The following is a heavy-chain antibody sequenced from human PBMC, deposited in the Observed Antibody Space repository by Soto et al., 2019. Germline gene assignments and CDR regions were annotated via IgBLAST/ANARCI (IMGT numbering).Heavy chain of an antibody. Sequence: SETLSLTCSVSGVSVSYYRWTWIRLTPKKELKWIGFIHYNGRTDSRNSIKSRVTISLDMSKNHVSLILKYVNIEDSEIYYCERGQFDSRGYSNDLDYWGQGIQVTVSS. D-gene: IGHD3-22*01. CDR3: ERGQFDSRGYSNDLDY. J-gene: IGHJ4*02. V-gene: IGHV4-59*02. CDR1: GVSVSYYR. CDR2: IHYNGRT.